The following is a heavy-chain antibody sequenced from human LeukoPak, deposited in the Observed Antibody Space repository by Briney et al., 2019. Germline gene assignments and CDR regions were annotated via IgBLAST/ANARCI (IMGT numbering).Heavy chain of an antibody. CDR3: TRGGSALTGYYYHMDV. J-gene: IGHJ6*03. Sequence: GGSLRLSCSASRFTFSNYAMSWVRQAPGKGLEWVGRIRNKVNSYTTEYAASVRGRFTISRDELRNSLHLQMNSLKTEDTAVYYCTRGGSALTGYYYHMDVWGQGTTVTVSS. CDR1: RFTFSNYA. V-gene: IGHV3-72*01. D-gene: IGHD3-16*01. CDR2: IRNKVNSYTT.